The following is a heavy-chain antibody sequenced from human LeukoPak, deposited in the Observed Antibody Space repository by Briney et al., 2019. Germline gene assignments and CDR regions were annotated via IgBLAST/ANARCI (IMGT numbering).Heavy chain of an antibody. CDR2: ISYDETNK. Sequence: PGRSLLLSCAASGFTFSSYAMHWVRQAPGKGLEWVAVISYDETNKYYAGSVKGRFTISRDNSKNTLYLQMGSLRAEDTAVYYCARDRGSGWYFWDWGQGSVVTVYS. CDR3: ARDRGSGWYFWD. D-gene: IGHD6-19*01. V-gene: IGHV3-30-3*01. CDR1: GFTFSSYA. J-gene: IGHJ4*02.